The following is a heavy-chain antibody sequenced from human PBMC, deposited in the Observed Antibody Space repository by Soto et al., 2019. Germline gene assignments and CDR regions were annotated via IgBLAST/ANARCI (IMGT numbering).Heavy chain of an antibody. J-gene: IGHJ4*02. CDR2: ISAYNGDT. D-gene: IGHD3-9*01. CDR3: VLGGLETGYYRDMDY. V-gene: IGHV1-18*04. Sequence: QDHLVQSGAEVKKPGASAKVSCKASGYTFKNYGINWVRQAPGRGLEWVAWISAYNGDTSYAQHFQCRVTVTTETLTNTANMELRSLRPDDTAVYFCVLGGLETGYYRDMDYWGQGTLVSVSS. CDR1: GYTFKNYG.